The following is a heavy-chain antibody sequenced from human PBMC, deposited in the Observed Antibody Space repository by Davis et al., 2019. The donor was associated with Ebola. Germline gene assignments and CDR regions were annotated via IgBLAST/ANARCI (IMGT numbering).Heavy chain of an antibody. CDR1: GYTFTSYG. Sequence: GESLKISCKASGYTFTSYGISWVRQAPGQGLEWMGWISAYNGNTNYAQKLQGRVTMTTDTSTSTAYMELRSLRSDDTAVYFCTREKLGGSSDYWGQGTLVTVSS. V-gene: IGHV1-18*01. D-gene: IGHD6-6*01. J-gene: IGHJ4*02. CDR2: ISAYNGNT. CDR3: TREKLGGSSDY.